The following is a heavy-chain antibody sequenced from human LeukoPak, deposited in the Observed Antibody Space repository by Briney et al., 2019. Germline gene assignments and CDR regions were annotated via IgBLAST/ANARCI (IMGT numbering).Heavy chain of an antibody. J-gene: IGHJ4*02. CDR1: GFTFSSYG. Sequence: GGSLRLSCAASGFTFSSYGMSWVRQAPGKGLEWVSSISSSSSYIYYADSVKGRFTISRDNAKNSLYLQMNSLRAEDTAVYYCARDRGGIAVDWGQGTLVTVSS. D-gene: IGHD6-19*01. V-gene: IGHV3-21*01. CDR2: ISSSSSYI. CDR3: ARDRGGIAVD.